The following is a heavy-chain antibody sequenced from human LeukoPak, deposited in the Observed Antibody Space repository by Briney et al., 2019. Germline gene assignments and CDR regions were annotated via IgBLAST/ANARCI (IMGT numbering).Heavy chain of an antibody. CDR3: VRDSPGYGAYDFD. J-gene: IGHJ4*02. V-gene: IGHV3-7*01. CDR2: IKEDGSAK. Sequence: GGSLRLSCAASGFTFSSYWMSWVRQARAKGLEWVANIKEDGSAKYYVDSVKGRFTSSRDNAKNSLYLQMNNLSAEDTAVYYCVRDSPGYGAYDFDWGQGTLVTVSS. D-gene: IGHD5-12*01. CDR1: GFTFSSYW.